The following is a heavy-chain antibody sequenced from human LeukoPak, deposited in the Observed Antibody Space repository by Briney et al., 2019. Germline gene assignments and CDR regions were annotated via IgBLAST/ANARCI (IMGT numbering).Heavy chain of an antibody. CDR2: IRNDGSDK. D-gene: IGHD1-1*01. Sequence: GGSLRLSCAAPGFTFSTYGMHWVRQAPGKGLERVAFIRNDGSDKYYADSVKGRFTISRDNSKNTLYLQMNSLRADDTAVYYCAKDGIARSIFDYWGQGTLVTVSS. V-gene: IGHV3-30*02. J-gene: IGHJ4*02. CDR3: AKDGIARSIFDY. CDR1: GFTFSTYG.